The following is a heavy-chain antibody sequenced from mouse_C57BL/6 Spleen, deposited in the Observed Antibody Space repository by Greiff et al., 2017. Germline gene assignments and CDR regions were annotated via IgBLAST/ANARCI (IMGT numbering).Heavy chain of an antibody. V-gene: IGHV1-18*01. CDR2: INPNNGGT. CDR1: GYTFTDYN. J-gene: IGHJ1*03. Sequence: EVQLQQSGPELVKPGASVKIPCKASGYTFTDYNMDWVKQSHGKSLEWIGDINPNNGGTIYNQKFKGKATLTVDKSSNTAYMELRSLTSEDTAVYYCARGIGGLRRRYWYFDVWGTGTTVTVSS. D-gene: IGHD2-2*01. CDR3: ARGIGGLRRRYWYFDV.